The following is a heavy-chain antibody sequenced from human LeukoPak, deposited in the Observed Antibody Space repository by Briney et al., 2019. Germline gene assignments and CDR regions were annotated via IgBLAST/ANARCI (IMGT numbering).Heavy chain of an antibody. V-gene: IGHV6-1*01. CDR2: TYYRSKWSF. J-gene: IGHJ4*02. CDR3: ARGKYTSFDD. Sequence: SQTLSLTCAISGDSIFTNNVAWNWIRQSPSRGLEWLGRTYYRSKWSFDYAVSVKSRITINADTSKNQFSLQLSSVTPEDTAVYYCARGKYTSFDDWGQGTLVTVSS. D-gene: IGHD6-6*01. CDR1: GDSIFTNNVA.